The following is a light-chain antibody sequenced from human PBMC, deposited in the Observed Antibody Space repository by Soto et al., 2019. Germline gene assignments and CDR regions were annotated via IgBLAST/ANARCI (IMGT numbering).Light chain of an antibody. Sequence: TRSVSGERRDIGGCRVCQSVSRGYLAWYQQKPGQAPRLLVYGASSRATGIPDRFSVSGSGAEFTLSICSLETDDIPLFYCHQYGTAAGTFGQGTKVDIK. V-gene: IGKV3-20*01. CDR1: QSVSRGY. CDR2: GAS. CDR3: HQYGTAAGT. J-gene: IGKJ1*01.